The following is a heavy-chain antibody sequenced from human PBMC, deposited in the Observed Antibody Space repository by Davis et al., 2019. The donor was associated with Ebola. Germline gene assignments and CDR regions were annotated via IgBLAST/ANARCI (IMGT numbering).Heavy chain of an antibody. CDR2: INHSGST. CDR1: GGSFSGYY. J-gene: IGHJ6*03. CDR3: ARGGAFYFDSSGFSWSYSSYMDV. Sequence: SQTLSLTCAVYGGSFSGYYWSWIRQPPGKGLEWIGEINHSGSTNYNPSLKSRVTISVDTSKNQFSLKLSSVTAADTAVYYCARGGAFYFDSSGFSWSYSSYMDVWGKGTTVTVS. D-gene: IGHD3-22*01. V-gene: IGHV4-34*01.